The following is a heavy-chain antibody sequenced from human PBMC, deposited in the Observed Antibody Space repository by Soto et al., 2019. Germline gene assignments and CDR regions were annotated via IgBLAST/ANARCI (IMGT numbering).Heavy chain of an antibody. CDR1: GGSVSSGNYY. Sequence: QVQLQESGPGLVKPSETLSLTCTVSGGSVSSGNYYWSWIRQPPGKVLEWIGFIYYTGSTSYNPSLKSRVTLSMDTSKNQFSLKLTSVTAADTAVYYCASALYCSGGSCSFDPWGQGTLVTVSS. CDR3: ASALYCSGGSCSFDP. V-gene: IGHV4-61*01. D-gene: IGHD2-15*01. CDR2: IYYTGST. J-gene: IGHJ5*02.